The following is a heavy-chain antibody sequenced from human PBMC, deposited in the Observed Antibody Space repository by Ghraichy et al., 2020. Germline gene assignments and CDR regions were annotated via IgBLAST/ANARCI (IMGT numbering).Heavy chain of an antibody. D-gene: IGHD3-9*01. Sequence: GGSLRLSCAASGFTFSTYVMSWVRQAPGKGLEWVSVISGSGGSTYYADSVKGRFTISRDNSKNTLYLQMNSLRAEDTAVYYCAKDGRGLTGYYLDLDCWGQGTQVTVSS. CDR1: GFTFSTYV. CDR2: ISGSGGST. CDR3: AKDGRGLTGYYLDLDC. J-gene: IGHJ4*02. V-gene: IGHV3-23*01.